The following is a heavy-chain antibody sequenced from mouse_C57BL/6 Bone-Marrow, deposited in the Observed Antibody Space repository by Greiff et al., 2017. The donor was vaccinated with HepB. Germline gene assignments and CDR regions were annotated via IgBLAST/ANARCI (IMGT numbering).Heavy chain of an antibody. J-gene: IGHJ1*03. CDR2: IYPGSGST. D-gene: IGHD1-1*01. CDR3: ARRKGGSSSYWDFDV. Sequence: QVQLQQPGAELVKPGASVKMSCKASGYTFTSYWITWVKQRPGQGLEWIGDIYPGSGSTNYNEKFKSKATLTVDTSSSTAYMQLSSLTSEDSAVYFCARRKGGSSSYWDFDVWGTGTTVTVSS. V-gene: IGHV1-55*01. CDR1: GYTFTSYW.